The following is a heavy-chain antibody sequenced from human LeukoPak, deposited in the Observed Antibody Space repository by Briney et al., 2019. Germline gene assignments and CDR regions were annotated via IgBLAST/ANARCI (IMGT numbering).Heavy chain of an antibody. Sequence: ASVKVSCKASGYTFTSYDINWVRQATGQGLEWMGWVNPNSGNTGYAQKFQGRVTMTRNTSISTAYMELSSLRSEDTAVYYCASPGGYCSSTSCSAFDIWGQGTMVTVSS. V-gene: IGHV1-8*01. CDR2: VNPNSGNT. J-gene: IGHJ3*02. D-gene: IGHD2-2*01. CDR3: ASPGGYCSSTSCSAFDI. CDR1: GYTFTSYD.